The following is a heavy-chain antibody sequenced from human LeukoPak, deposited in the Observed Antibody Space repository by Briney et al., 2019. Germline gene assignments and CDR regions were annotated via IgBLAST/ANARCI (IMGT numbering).Heavy chain of an antibody. CDR1: GFTVSSNY. D-gene: IGHD6-19*01. CDR2: IYSGGST. V-gene: IGHV3-66*01. J-gene: IGHJ4*02. Sequence: QPGGSLRLSCAASGFTVSSNYMSWVRQAPGKGLEWVSVIYSGGSTYYADSVKGRFTISRDNSKNTLYLQMNSLRAEDTAVYYCAKVRVAVAGSGPFDYWGQGTLVTVSS. CDR3: AKVRVAVAGSGPFDY.